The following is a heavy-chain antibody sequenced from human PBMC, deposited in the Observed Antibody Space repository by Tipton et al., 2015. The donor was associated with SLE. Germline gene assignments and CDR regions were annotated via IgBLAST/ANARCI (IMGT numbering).Heavy chain of an antibody. CDR1: GFSFSDSW. CDR3: ASGISVAPP. J-gene: IGHJ5*02. D-gene: IGHD6-19*01. V-gene: IGHV3-7*01. Sequence: SLRLSCAASGFSFSDSWMSWVRQAPGKGLEWVANINQDGSQKYYVDSVKGRFTISRDNARNSLYLQMNILTAEDTAVYYCASGISVAPPWGQGTLVTVSS. CDR2: INQDGSQK.